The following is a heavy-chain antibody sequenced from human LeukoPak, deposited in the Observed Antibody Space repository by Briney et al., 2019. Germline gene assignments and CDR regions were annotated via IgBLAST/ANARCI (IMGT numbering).Heavy chain of an antibody. CDR3: AKEHHYGSGSYYGMDV. J-gene: IGHJ6*02. D-gene: IGHD3-10*01. CDR1: GFTFDDYA. CDR2: ISWNSGSI. V-gene: IGHV3-9*01. Sequence: GRSLRLSCAASGFTFDDYAMHWVRHAPGKGLEWVSGISWNSGSIGYADSVKGRFTISRDNAKNSLYLQMNSLRAEDTALYYCAKEHHYGSGSYYGMDVWGQGTTVTVSS.